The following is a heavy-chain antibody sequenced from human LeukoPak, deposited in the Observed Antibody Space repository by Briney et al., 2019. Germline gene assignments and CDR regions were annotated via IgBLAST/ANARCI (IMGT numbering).Heavy chain of an antibody. Sequence: SETLSLTCTVSGGSISSYYWSWIRQPPGKGLEWIGHIYYSGSTNYNPSLKSRVTISVDTSKNQFSLKLSSVTAADTAVYYCARGCFSSGLGYFDLWGRGTLVTVSS. CDR1: GGSISSYY. D-gene: IGHD6-25*01. CDR2: IYYSGST. J-gene: IGHJ2*01. V-gene: IGHV4-59*01. CDR3: ARGCFSSGLGYFDL.